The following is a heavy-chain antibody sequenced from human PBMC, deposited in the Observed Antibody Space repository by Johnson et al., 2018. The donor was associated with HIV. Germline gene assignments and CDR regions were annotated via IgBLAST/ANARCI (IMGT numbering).Heavy chain of an antibody. V-gene: IGHV3-30*19. CDR3: ARDGGSYVTDI. CDR2: ISYDGSNK. Sequence: QVQLVESGGGVVQPGRSLRLSCAASGFTFSSYGMHWVRQAPGKGLEGVAVISYDGSNKYYADSVRGRFTISRDNSKNTLYLQMNSLRAEDTAVYYCARDGGSYVTDIWGQGTMVTVSS. CDR1: GFTFSSYG. D-gene: IGHD3-16*01. J-gene: IGHJ3*02.